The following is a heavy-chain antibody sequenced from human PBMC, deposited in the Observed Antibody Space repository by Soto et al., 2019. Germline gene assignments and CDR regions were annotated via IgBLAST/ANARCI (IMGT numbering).Heavy chain of an antibody. J-gene: IGHJ3*02. CDR2: IYYSGST. CDR3: ARVDPAPHDYGSFDI. V-gene: IGHV4-31*03. Sequence: QVQLQESGPGLVKPSQTLSLTCTVSGGSISSGGYYWSWIRQHPGKGLEWIGYIYYSGSTYYNPSLNSRVTISVDTSKNQFSLKLSPVTAADTAVYYCARVDPAPHDYGSFDIWGQGTMVTVSS. CDR1: GGSISSGGYY. D-gene: IGHD4-17*01.